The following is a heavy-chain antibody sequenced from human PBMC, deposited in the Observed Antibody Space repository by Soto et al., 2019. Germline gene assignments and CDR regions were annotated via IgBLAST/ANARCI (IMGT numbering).Heavy chain of an antibody. Sequence: GGSLRLSCAASGFTFSSYGMRWVRQAPGKGLEWVAVISYDGSNKYYADSVKGRFTISRDNSKNTLYLQMNSLRAEDTAVYYCTILADGGWGQGTLVTVSS. V-gene: IGHV3-30*03. CDR3: TILADGG. CDR1: GFTFSSYG. D-gene: IGHD3-16*01. CDR2: ISYDGSNK. J-gene: IGHJ4*02.